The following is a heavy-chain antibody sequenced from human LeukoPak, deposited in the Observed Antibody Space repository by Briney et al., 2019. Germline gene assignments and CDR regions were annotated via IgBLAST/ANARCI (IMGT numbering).Heavy chain of an antibody. V-gene: IGHV4-39*07. Sequence: PSETLSLTCAVSGGSISSNSYYWGWIRQPPGKGLEWIGSIYYSGSTYYNPSLKSRVTISVDTSKNQFSLKLSSVTAADTAVYYCACNARRPEPGSSGWPLYYFDYWGQGTLVTVSS. D-gene: IGHD6-19*01. J-gene: IGHJ4*02. CDR2: IYYSGST. CDR1: GGSISSNSYY. CDR3: ACNARRPEPGSSGWPLYYFDY.